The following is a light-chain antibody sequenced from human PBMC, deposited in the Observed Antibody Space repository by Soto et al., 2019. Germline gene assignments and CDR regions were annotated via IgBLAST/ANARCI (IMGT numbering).Light chain of an antibody. V-gene: IGKV3-20*01. CDR3: QQYSSYWT. J-gene: IGKJ1*01. CDR1: QSVSSNS. CDR2: AAA. Sequence: PGERATLSCRASQSVSSNSLAWYQQKPGQAPRLLIYAAATRATGIPDRFSGSGSGTDFTLTISSLRSEDSATYYCQQYSSYWTFAQGTKVDIK.